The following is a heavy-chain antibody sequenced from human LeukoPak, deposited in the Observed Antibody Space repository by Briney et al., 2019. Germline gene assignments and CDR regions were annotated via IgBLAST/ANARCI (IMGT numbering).Heavy chain of an antibody. CDR3: ARESSTSCYDY. CDR2: IYYSGST. V-gene: IGHV4-59*01. CDR1: GDSISNYY. Sequence: SETLSLTCTVSGDSISNYYWSWIRQPPGKGLEWIGYIYYSGSTNYNPSLKSRVTISVDTSKNRFSLKLSSVTAADTAVYYCARESSTSCYDYWGQGTPVSVSS. J-gene: IGHJ4*02. D-gene: IGHD2-2*01.